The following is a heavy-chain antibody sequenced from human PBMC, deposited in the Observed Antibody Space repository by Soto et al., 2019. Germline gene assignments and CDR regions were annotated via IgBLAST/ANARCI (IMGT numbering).Heavy chain of an antibody. CDR1: GFTYESYA. CDR2: INSGGTVA. Sequence: GGSLRLSCASSGFTYESYAMSWVRQAPGKGLEWVSGINSGGTVAHYADSVKGRFAISRDNSKNTLSLETNSLRADDTGLYYCAISTGGFGGLFVVPSDYWGQGTLVTVSS. J-gene: IGHJ4*02. CDR3: AISTGGFGGLFVVPSDY. V-gene: IGHV3-23*01. D-gene: IGHD3-16*02.